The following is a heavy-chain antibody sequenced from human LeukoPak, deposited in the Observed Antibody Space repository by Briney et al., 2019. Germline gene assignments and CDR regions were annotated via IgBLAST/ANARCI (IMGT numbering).Heavy chain of an antibody. Sequence: PGGSLRLSCVTSGFIFSDYSMNWVRQTPGKGLEWVSTMSTSVNYIYYADSVKGRFTISRDNAKKSLYLQMNSLTVEDTAVYYCGRDSARGLYSKVPGVVDYWGQGALVTVSS. CDR1: GFIFSDYS. J-gene: IGHJ4*02. D-gene: IGHD3-10*01. CDR3: GRDSARGLYSKVPGVVDY. CDR2: MSTSVNYI. V-gene: IGHV3-21*01.